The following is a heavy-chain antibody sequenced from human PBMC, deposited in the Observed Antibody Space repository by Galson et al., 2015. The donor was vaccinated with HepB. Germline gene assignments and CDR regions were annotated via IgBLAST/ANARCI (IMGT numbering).Heavy chain of an antibody. Sequence: ALRLSCAASGFTFSTYGMHWVRQAPGKGLEWVALIGHDGDSIRYADSVKGRFTISRDNSKNTLYLQMNSLRAEDTAVYYCAKVGGLLWFGELSLFQDDYWGQGTLVTVSS. J-gene: IGHJ4*02. CDR1: GFTFSTYG. D-gene: IGHD3-10*01. V-gene: IGHV3-33*06. CDR2: IGHDGDSI. CDR3: AKVGGLLWFGELSLFQDDY.